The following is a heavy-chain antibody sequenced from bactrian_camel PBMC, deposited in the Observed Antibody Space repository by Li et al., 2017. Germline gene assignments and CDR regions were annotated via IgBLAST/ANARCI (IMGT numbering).Heavy chain of an antibody. Sequence: HVQLVESGGGSVEVGGSLTLSCKTSGVWYSSYCMAWFRQSEGAQREWVSGIDPSNRTTYTDSVKGRFTISRDNAKTTLYLQMNSLKSEDTALYYCATDLNWQNYWGQGTQVTVS. J-gene: IGHJ4*01. V-gene: IGHV3S1*01. CDR1: GVWYSSYC. CDR2: IDPSNRTT. D-gene: IGHD7*01. CDR3: ATDLNWQNY.